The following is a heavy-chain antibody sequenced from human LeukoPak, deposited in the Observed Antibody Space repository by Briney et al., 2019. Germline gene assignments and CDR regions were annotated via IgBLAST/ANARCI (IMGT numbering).Heavy chain of an antibody. V-gene: IGHV3-30*02. J-gene: IGHJ4*02. CDR1: GFTFSSYG. CDR2: IRYDGSNK. D-gene: IGHD7-27*01. CDR3: AKVPPLGMGGNY. Sequence: GSLRLSCAASGFTFSSYGMRWVREAPGKWLEWVAFIRYDGSNKYYADSVKGRFTISRDNSKNTLYLQMNSLRAEDTAVYYCAKVPPLGMGGNYWGQGTLVTVSS.